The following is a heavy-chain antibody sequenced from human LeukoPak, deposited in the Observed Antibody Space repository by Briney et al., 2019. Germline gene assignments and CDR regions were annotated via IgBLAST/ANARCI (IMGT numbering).Heavy chain of an antibody. Sequence: SETLSLTCAVSGGSFSGYYWYWIRQPPGKGLEWIGEINHGESTNYNPSLKSRATLSVDTSKNQFSLKLRSVTAADTAVYYCARGRYCSADICTGGDSFDIWGQGTMVSVSP. D-gene: IGHD2-15*01. CDR1: GGSFSGYY. CDR2: INHGEST. CDR3: ARGRYCSADICTGGDSFDI. J-gene: IGHJ3*02. V-gene: IGHV4-34*01.